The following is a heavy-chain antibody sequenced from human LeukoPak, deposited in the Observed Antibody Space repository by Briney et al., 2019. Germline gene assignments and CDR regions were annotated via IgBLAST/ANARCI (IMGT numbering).Heavy chain of an antibody. D-gene: IGHD6-19*01. CDR2: IYTSGST. Sequence: PSETLSLTCTVSGGSISSYYWSWIRQPAGKGLEWIGRIYTSGSTNYNPSLKSRVTMSVDTSKNQFSLKLSSVTAADTAVYYCASVGWTVAGTPYYFDYWGQGTLVTVSS. J-gene: IGHJ4*02. V-gene: IGHV4-4*07. CDR3: ASVGWTVAGTPYYFDY. CDR1: GGSISSYY.